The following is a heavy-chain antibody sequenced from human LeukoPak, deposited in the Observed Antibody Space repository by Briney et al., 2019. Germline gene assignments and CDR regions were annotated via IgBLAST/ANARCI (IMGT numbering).Heavy chain of an antibody. CDR3: AGPGSGICYHFDY. D-gene: IGHD1-26*01. CDR1: GGSISSSNYY. CDR2: IYYSGAT. Sequence: SDTLSLTCTVSGGSISSSNYYWGWIRQPPGKGLEWIGSIYYSGATYYNPSLKSRVTISIDTSKNQFSLRLSSVTAADTAVYYCAGPGSGICYHFDYWGQGALVTVSS. J-gene: IGHJ4*02. V-gene: IGHV4-39*01.